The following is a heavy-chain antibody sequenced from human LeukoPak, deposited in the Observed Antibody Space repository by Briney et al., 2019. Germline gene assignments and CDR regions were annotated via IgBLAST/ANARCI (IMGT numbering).Heavy chain of an antibody. CDR1: GFTFSSYA. V-gene: IGHV3-30*04. Sequence: GGSLRLSCAASGFTFSSYAMHWVRQAPGKGLEWVAVISYDGSNKYYADSVKGRFTISRDNSKNTLYLQMNSLRAEDTAVYYCARGDMGSGSFDYWGQGTLVTVSS. CDR2: ISYDGSNK. D-gene: IGHD6-19*01. CDR3: ARGDMGSGSFDY. J-gene: IGHJ4*02.